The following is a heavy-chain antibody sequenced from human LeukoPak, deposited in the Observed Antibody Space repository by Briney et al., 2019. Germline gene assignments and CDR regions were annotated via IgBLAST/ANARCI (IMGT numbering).Heavy chain of an antibody. CDR1: GFTFSSYA. Sequence: GGSLRLSCAASGFTFSSYAMHWVRQAPGKGLEWVAVISYDGSNKYYADSVKGRFTISRDNSKNTLYLQMNSLRAEDTAVYYCATEITYDYVWGSYTGPWGQGTLVTVSS. J-gene: IGHJ5*02. V-gene: IGHV3-30-3*01. CDR2: ISYDGSNK. CDR3: ATEITYDYVWGSYTGP. D-gene: IGHD3-16*01.